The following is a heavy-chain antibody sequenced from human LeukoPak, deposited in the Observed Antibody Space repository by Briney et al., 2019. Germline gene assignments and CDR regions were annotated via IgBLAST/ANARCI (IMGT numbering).Heavy chain of an antibody. CDR1: GFTFSSYS. V-gene: IGHV3-48*02. D-gene: IGHD6-19*01. Sequence: GGSLRLSCAASGFTFSSYSMNWVRQAPGKGLEWVSYISSSSTIYYADSVKGRFTISRDNAKNSLYLQMNSLRDEDTAVYYCARDPYSSGWYPYYFDYWGQGTLVTVSS. J-gene: IGHJ4*02. CDR3: ARDPYSSGWYPYYFDY. CDR2: ISSSSTI.